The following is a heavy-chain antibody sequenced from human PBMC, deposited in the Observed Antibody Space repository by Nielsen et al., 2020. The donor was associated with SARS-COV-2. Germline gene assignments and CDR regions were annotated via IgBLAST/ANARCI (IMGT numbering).Heavy chain of an antibody. Sequence: SVHVSFKASGYTFTSYGISWVRQAPGQGLEWMGWISAYNGNTNYAQKLQGRVTMTTETSTGIAYMELRSLRSDDTAVYYCARDGLRITIFGVVDYFDYWGQGTLVTVSS. D-gene: IGHD3-3*01. J-gene: IGHJ4*02. CDR2: ISAYNGNT. CDR1: GYTFTSYG. CDR3: ARDGLRITIFGVVDYFDY. V-gene: IGHV1-18*01.